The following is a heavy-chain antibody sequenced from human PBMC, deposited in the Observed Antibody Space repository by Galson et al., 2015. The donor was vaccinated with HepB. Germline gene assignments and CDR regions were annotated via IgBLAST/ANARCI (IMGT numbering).Heavy chain of an antibody. Sequence: SLRLSCAASGFTFSNAWMSWVRQAPGKGLEWVGRIKSKTDDGTTDYAAPVKGRFTISRDDSKNTLYLQMNSLRTEDTAVYYCTTREYSGSYYAPDYWGQGTLVTVSS. CDR1: GFTFSNAW. V-gene: IGHV3-15*01. D-gene: IGHD1-26*01. CDR2: IKSKTDDGTT. CDR3: TTREYSGSYYAPDY. J-gene: IGHJ4*02.